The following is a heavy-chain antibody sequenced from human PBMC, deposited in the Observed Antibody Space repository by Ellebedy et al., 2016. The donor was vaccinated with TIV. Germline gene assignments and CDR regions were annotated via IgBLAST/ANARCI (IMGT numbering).Heavy chain of an antibody. D-gene: IGHD6-13*01. V-gene: IGHV4-39*01. Sequence: SETLSLTXTVSGGSISSSSYYWGWIRQPPGKGLEWIGSIYYSGTTYYNPSLKSRVTISLDTSKGQFSLRQNSVTAADTAVYYCARRKQQLATTPFDYWGQGMLVTVSS. CDR3: ARRKQQLATTPFDY. J-gene: IGHJ4*02. CDR1: GGSISSSSYY. CDR2: IYYSGTT.